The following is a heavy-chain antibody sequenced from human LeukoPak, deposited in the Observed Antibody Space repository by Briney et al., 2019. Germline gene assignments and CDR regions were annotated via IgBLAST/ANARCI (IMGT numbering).Heavy chain of an antibody. Sequence: GVSLRLSCAVSGFNLSAYTMNWVRHAPGKGLEWVSAVSSNSAYIYYADSLRGRFTIYRDNAKSLLYLQINSLRADDTAVYYCAREGGRRRASNFDWFDPWGQGTLVTVSS. J-gene: IGHJ5*02. V-gene: IGHV3-21*06. CDR1: GFNLSAYT. D-gene: IGHD3-16*01. CDR2: VSSNSAYI. CDR3: AREGGRRRASNFDWFDP.